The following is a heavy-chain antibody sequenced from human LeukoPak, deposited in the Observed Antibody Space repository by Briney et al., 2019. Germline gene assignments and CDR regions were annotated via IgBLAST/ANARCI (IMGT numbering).Heavy chain of an antibody. V-gene: IGHV3-21*01. CDR2: ISSSSSYM. CDR3: ARDEYDGVKYYYYYYMDV. D-gene: IGHD4-17*01. J-gene: IGHJ6*03. CDR1: GFTFSSYS. Sequence: GGSLRLSCAASGFTFSSYSMNWVRQAPGKGLEWVSSISSSSSYMYYADSVKGRFTISRDNAKNSLYLQMNSLRAEDTAVYYCARDEYDGVKYYYYYYMDVWGKGTTVTISS.